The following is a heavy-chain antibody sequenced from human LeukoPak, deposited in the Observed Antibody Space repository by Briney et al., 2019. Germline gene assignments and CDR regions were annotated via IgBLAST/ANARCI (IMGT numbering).Heavy chain of an antibody. CDR2: IYSGGST. Sequence: GGSLRLSCAASGSAVSSNYMSWVRQAPGKGLEWVSIIYSGGSTYYADSVKGRFTISRDNSKNTLSLQLNSLRAEDTAVYYCARVLGSVLDYWGQGTLVTVSS. CDR3: ARVLGSVLDY. V-gene: IGHV3-53*01. J-gene: IGHJ4*02. D-gene: IGHD3-10*01. CDR1: GSAVSSNY.